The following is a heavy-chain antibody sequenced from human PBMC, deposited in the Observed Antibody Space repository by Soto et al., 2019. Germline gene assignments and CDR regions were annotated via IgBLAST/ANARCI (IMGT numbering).Heavy chain of an antibody. J-gene: IGHJ5*02. CDR2: IYHSGST. CDR3: ARGPDGSWYNWFDP. D-gene: IGHD2-15*01. CDR1: GGSISSGDYY. V-gene: IGHV4-30-4*01. Sequence: SETLSLTCTVSGGSISSGDYYWSWIRQPPGKGLEWIGYIYHSGSTYYNPSLKSRVTISVDTSKNQFSLKLSSVTAADTAVYYCARGPDGSWYNWFDPWGQGTLVTVSS.